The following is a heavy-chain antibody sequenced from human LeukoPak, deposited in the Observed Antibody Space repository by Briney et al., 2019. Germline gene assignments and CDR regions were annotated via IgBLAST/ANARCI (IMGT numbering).Heavy chain of an antibody. Sequence: GRSLRLSCAASGFTFSDYTMHWVRQAPGKGLEWVAVTSYDGSNKYHADSVKGRFTISRDNSKNTLYLQMNSLRAEDTAVYYCARDALYSSSWSLFDYWGQGTLVTVSS. CDR3: ARDALYSSSWSLFDY. CDR1: GFTFSDYT. CDR2: TSYDGSNK. J-gene: IGHJ4*02. D-gene: IGHD6-13*01. V-gene: IGHV3-30-3*01.